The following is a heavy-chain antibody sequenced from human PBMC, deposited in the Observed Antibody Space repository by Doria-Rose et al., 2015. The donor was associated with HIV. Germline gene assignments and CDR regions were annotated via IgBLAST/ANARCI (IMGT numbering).Heavy chain of an antibody. V-gene: IGHV2-26*01. J-gene: IGHJ4*02. Sequence: QITLKESGPVLVKPTETLTLTCTVSGVSLSSPGMGVSWIRQPPGKALEWLANIFSDDKRSYKTSLKSRLTICRGTYKSQVVLTMTDMDPVDTATYYCARIKSSRWYHKYYFDFWGQGTLVIVSA. D-gene: IGHD6-13*01. CDR2: IFSDDKR. CDR3: ARIKSSRWYHKYYFDF. CDR1: GVSLSSPGMG.